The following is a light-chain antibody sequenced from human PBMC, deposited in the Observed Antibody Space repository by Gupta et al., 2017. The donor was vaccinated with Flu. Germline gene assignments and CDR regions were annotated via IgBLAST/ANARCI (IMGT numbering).Light chain of an antibody. J-gene: IGKJ1*01. CDR3: QQSSSLPQT. Sequence: EIVLTPSPDFQSATPKEKVTITCRARQSIGSCLDWYQQRPGQSPRLLIKYASRSFSGVPSRFSGSGSGTDFTLTINRLEAEDAATYYCQQSSSLPQTFGQGTKVEIK. CDR2: YAS. V-gene: IGKV6-21*01. CDR1: QSIGSC.